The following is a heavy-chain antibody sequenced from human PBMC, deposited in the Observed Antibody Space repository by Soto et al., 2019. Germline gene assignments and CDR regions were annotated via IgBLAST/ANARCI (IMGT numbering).Heavy chain of an antibody. Sequence: QVQLQESGPGLVKPSETLSLTCTVSGGSISSFDWNWIRQSPGKGLEWIGYISYSGSTNYTPSLKSRVTIPVDTSKNQFSLKLSSVTAADTAVYYCARQDTSGYAFDYWGQGTLVTVSS. J-gene: IGHJ4*02. CDR3: ARQDTSGYAFDY. V-gene: IGHV4-59*08. CDR2: ISYSGST. CDR1: GGSISSFD. D-gene: IGHD3-22*01.